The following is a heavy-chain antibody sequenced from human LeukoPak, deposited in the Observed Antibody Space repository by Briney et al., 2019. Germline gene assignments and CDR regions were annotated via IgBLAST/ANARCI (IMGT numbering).Heavy chain of an antibody. J-gene: IGHJ4*02. Sequence: PSETLSLTCTVSGGSIGSYYRNWVRQAPGKGLEWVSSISSSSDYIYYADSVKGRFTISRDNAKNSLSLQMNSLRAEDTAVYYCARAAGYGYYRCFDYWGQGTLVTVSS. CDR1: GGSIGSYY. CDR3: ARAAGYGYYRCFDY. D-gene: IGHD4-17*01. CDR2: ISSSSDYI. V-gene: IGHV3-21*01.